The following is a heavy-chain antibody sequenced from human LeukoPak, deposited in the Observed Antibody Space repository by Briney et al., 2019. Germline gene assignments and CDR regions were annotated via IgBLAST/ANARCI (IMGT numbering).Heavy chain of an antibody. CDR1: GYTLTELS. D-gene: IGHD4-11*01. Sequence: ASVKVSCKVSGYTLTELSMHWVRQAPGKGLEWMGGLDPEDGETIYAQKFQGRVTMTEDTSTDTAYMELSSLRSEDTAVYYCATVPDYSNYMHYWGQGTLVTVSS. CDR3: ATVPDYSNYMHY. J-gene: IGHJ4*02. CDR2: LDPEDGET. V-gene: IGHV1-24*01.